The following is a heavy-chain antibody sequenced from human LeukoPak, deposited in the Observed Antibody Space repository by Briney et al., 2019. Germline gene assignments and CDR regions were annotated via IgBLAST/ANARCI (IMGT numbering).Heavy chain of an antibody. V-gene: IGHV3-23*01. CDR2: ISGSGGST. CDR3: ARIGFGEPHSYSGMDV. CDR1: GFTFSSYA. Sequence: PGGSLRLSCAASGFTFSSYAMSWVRQAPGKGLEWVSAISGSGGSTYYADSMKGRLTISRDNSLNTLYLQMSSLRADDTAAYFCARIGFGEPHSYSGMDVWGQGTTVTVSS. J-gene: IGHJ6*02. D-gene: IGHD3-10*01.